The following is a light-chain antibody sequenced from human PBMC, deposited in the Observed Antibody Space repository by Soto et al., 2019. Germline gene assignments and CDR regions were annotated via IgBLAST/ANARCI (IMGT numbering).Light chain of an antibody. V-gene: IGKV3-20*01. CDR2: GAS. CDR3: HQYDGAPHT. J-gene: IGKJ2*01. CDR1: QSVSNNY. Sequence: EIVLTQSPGTLSSSPGERATLSCRASQSVSNNYLAWYQQKPGQAPRLLIFGASIRATGIPDRFSGSGSGTDFTLTISRLEPEDFAVFYCHQYDGAPHTFGQGTKVEIK.